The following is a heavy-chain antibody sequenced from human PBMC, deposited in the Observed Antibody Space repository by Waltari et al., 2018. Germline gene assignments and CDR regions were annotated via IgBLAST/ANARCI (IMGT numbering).Heavy chain of an antibody. D-gene: IGHD3-22*01. J-gene: IGHJ4*02. Sequence: QVQLQESGPGLVKPSQTLSLTCTVSGGSISSGRYYWSWIRQPAGKGLEWIGRIYTSGSTNYNPSLKSRVTISVDTSKNQFSLKLSSVTAADTAVYYCARAKKGSGYYQYYFDYWGQGTLVTVSS. CDR3: ARAKKGSGYYQYYFDY. V-gene: IGHV4-61*02. CDR1: GGSISSGRYY. CDR2: IYTSGST.